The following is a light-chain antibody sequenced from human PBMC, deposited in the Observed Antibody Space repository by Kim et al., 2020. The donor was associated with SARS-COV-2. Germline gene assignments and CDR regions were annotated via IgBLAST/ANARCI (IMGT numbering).Light chain of an antibody. J-gene: IGKJ1*01. Sequence: VYRGDRATRSCRASQTIGNKLAWYQQKPGQAPRLRIYESDVRATGVPARFSGSGSGTEFALTISSLQSEDLAVYYCQQYNQWPRTFGQGTKVDIK. CDR2: ESD. V-gene: IGKV3-15*01. CDR1: QTIGNK. CDR3: QQYNQWPRT.